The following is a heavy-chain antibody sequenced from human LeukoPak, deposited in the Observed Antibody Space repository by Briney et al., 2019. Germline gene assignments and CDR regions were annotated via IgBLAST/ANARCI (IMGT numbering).Heavy chain of an antibody. CDR3: ARGPLIGGPFMDV. V-gene: IGHV1-2*06. CDR2: INPNSGGT. CDR1: GGTFSSYA. D-gene: IGHD3-10*01. Sequence: ASVKVSCKASGGTFSSYAISWVRQAPGQGLEWMGRINPNSGGTNYAQKFQGRVTMTRDTSISTAYMELSRLRSDDTAVYYCARGPLIGGPFMDVWGKGTTVTVSS. J-gene: IGHJ6*03.